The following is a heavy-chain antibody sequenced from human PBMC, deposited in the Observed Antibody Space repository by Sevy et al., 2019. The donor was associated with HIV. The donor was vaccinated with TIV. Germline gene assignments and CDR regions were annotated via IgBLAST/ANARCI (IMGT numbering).Heavy chain of an antibody. CDR3: AKDAVSSRRNYYYMDV. CDR2: ISGSGGST. D-gene: IGHD6-6*01. V-gene: IGHV3-23*01. CDR1: GFTFSSYA. Sequence: GGSLRLSCAASGFTFSSYAMSWVRQAPGKGLEWVSAISGSGGSTYYADSVKGRFTISRDNSKNTLYLQMNSLRAEDTAVYYCAKDAVSSRRNYYYMDVWGKGTTVTVSS. J-gene: IGHJ6*03.